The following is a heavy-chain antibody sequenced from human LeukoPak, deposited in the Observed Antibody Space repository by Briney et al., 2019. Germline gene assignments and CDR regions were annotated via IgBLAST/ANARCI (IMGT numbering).Heavy chain of an antibody. Sequence: GASVTVSCKASGYTFTSYYMHWVRQAPGQGLEWMGIINPSGGSTSYAQKFQGRVTITRDMSTSTVYMELSSLRSEDTAVYYCARDPSRDFWSGYPSYYWGQGTLVTVSS. J-gene: IGHJ4*02. CDR3: ARDPSRDFWSGYPSYY. CDR1: GYTFTSYY. D-gene: IGHD3-3*01. CDR2: INPSGGST. V-gene: IGHV1-46*01.